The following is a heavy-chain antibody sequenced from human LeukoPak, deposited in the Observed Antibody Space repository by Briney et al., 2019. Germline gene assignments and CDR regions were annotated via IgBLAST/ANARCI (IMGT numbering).Heavy chain of an antibody. V-gene: IGHV1-69*05. J-gene: IGHJ4*02. D-gene: IGHD6-13*01. CDR3: ARSRAVLSVSGIADLHYFDY. CDR2: IIPIFGTA. CDR1: GGTFSSYA. Sequence: GSSVKVSCKASGGTFSSYAISWVRQAPGQGLEWMGGIIPIFGTANYGQKFQGRVTITTNESTITAYMELSSLRSEDTAVYYCARSRAVLSVSGIADLHYFDYWGQGTLVTVSS.